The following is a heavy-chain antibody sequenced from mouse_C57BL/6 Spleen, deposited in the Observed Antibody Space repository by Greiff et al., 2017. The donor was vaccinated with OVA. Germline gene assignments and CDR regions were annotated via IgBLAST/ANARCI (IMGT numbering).Heavy chain of an antibody. J-gene: IGHJ3*01. CDR2: IYPGDGDT. V-gene: IGHV1-80*01. D-gene: IGHD1-1*01. CDR1: GYAFSSYW. CDR3: ARRDYYGSGETWFAY. Sequence: QVQLQQSGAELVKPGASVKISCKASGYAFSSYWMNWVKQRPGKGLEWIGQIYPGDGDTNYNGKFKGKATLTADKSSSTAYMQLSSLTSEDSAVYFCARRDYYGSGETWFAYWGQGTLVTVSA.